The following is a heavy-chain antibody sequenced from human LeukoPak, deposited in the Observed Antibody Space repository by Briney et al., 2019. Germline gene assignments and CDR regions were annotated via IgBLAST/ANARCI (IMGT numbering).Heavy chain of an antibody. J-gene: IGHJ4*02. D-gene: IGHD3-10*01. CDR3: ARQPPGFSDY. V-gene: IGHV4-39*01. CDR2: IYYSGST. CDR1: GGSISSSSYY. Sequence: SETLSLTCTVSGGSISSSSYYWGWIRQPPGKGLEWIGSIYYSGSTYYNPSLKSRVTISVDTSKNQFSLKLSSVTAADTAVYYCARQPPGFSDYWGQGTLVTVSS.